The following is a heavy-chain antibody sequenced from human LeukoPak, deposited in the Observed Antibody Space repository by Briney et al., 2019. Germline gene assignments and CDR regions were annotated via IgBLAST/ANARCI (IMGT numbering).Heavy chain of an antibody. D-gene: IGHD4-11*01. J-gene: IGHJ4*02. V-gene: IGHV3-48*04. CDR2: IGSTSTTI. CDR1: GFIFSSYS. CDR3: ARRSEYSYFDY. Sequence: PGGSLRLSCAASGFIFSSYSMNWVRQAPGKGLEWVSYIGSTSTTINYADSVKGRFIISRDNAKNSLYLQMNSLRAEDTAVYYCARRSEYSYFDYWGQGALVTVSS.